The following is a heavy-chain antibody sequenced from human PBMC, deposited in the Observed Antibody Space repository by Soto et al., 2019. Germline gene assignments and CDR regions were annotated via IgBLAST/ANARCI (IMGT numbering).Heavy chain of an antibody. CDR3: ARDKITGLFDY. V-gene: IGHV4-34*01. CDR2: INHSGST. Sequence: QVQLQQWGAGLLKPSETLSLTCAVYGGSFSGYYWTWIRQPPGTGLEWIGEINHSGSTNYNPSLTSRVPISVDTSKTQFSLKLTSVTAADTAVYYCARDKITGLFDYWGQGTLVTVSS. J-gene: IGHJ4*02. CDR1: GGSFSGYY. D-gene: IGHD2-8*02.